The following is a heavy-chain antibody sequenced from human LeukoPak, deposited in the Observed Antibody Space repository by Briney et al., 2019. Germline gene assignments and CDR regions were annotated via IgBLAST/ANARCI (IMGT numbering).Heavy chain of an antibody. CDR3: ARDGQDIVVVPAATGAFDI. CDR1: GFTFSSYE. J-gene: IGHJ3*02. CDR2: ISSSGSTI. Sequence: GGSLRLSCAASGFTFSSYEMNWVRQAPGEGLEWVSYISSSGSTIYSADSVKGRFTISRDNAKNSLYLQMNSLRAEDTAVYYCARDGQDIVVVPAATGAFDIWGQGTMVTVSS. D-gene: IGHD2-2*01. V-gene: IGHV3-48*03.